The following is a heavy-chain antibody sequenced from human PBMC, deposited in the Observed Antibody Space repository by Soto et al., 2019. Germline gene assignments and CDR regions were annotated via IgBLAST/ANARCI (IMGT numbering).Heavy chain of an antibody. CDR2: ISDDGSNK. J-gene: IGHJ4*02. CDR1: GFTFSSYG. D-gene: IGHD1-26*01. CDR3: AKDHSGSYYYFDY. V-gene: IGHV3-30*18. Sequence: QVQLVESGGGVVQPGRSLRLSCAASGFTFSSYGMHWVRQAPGKGLEWEAVISDDGSNKYYADSVKGRFTISRDNSKNTLYLQMNSLRDEDTAVYYCAKDHSGSYYYFDYWGQGTLVTVSS.